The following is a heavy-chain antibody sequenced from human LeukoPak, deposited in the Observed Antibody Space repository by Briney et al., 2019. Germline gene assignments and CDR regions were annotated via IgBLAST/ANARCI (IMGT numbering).Heavy chain of an antibody. CDR1: GYTFTGYS. CDR3: VKEGIAAGS. D-gene: IGHD6-13*01. V-gene: IGHV1-2*02. CDR2: INPNSGGT. J-gene: IGHJ4*02. Sequence: ASVKVSCKASGYTFTGYSMHWVRQAPGQGLEWMGWINPNSGGTNYAPKFQGRVTMTRDTSISTAYMELSSLRSEDTAVYYCVKEGIAAGSWGQGTLVIVSS.